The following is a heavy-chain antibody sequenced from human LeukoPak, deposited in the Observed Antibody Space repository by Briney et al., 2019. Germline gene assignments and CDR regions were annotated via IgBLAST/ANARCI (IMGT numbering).Heavy chain of an antibody. Sequence: AGGSLRLSCTASGFTVSANYMNWVRQAPGKGLEWVSVIYSGGSTYYADSVKGRFTISRDNSENTLYLQMNSLRAEDTAVYYCARGISSIDDFDYWGQGTLVTVSS. D-gene: IGHD3-22*01. CDR2: IYSGGST. CDR1: GFTVSANY. CDR3: ARGISSIDDFDY. V-gene: IGHV3-53*01. J-gene: IGHJ4*02.